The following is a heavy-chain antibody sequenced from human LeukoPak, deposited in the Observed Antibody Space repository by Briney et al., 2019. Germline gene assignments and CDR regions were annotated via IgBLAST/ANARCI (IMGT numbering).Heavy chain of an antibody. CDR1: GFTFSYYA. J-gene: IGHJ4*02. V-gene: IGHV3-30*04. CDR3: ASVLPSGSYFDY. CDR2: ISSDGTNK. D-gene: IGHD3-10*01. Sequence: PGGSLRLSCAASGFTFSYYAMHWVRQAPGKGLEWVAAISSDGTNKYYSDSVKGRFTISRDNSKNTLYLQMNSLRAEDTAVHYCASVLPSGSYFDYWGQGTLVTVSS.